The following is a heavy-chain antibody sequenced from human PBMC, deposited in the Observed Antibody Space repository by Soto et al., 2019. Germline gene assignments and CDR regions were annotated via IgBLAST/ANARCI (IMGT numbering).Heavy chain of an antibody. J-gene: IGHJ4*01. CDR2: ISVDGGDT. CDR1: WLKRSDFG. CDR3: VRAPEQRPIDY. V-gene: IGHV3-74*01. D-gene: IGHD6-19*01. Sequence: FQRLPSGAAWLKRSDFGIRWVSQIPGKGLLWVSRISVDGGDTTYADSVKGRFTISRDNAKNTLYLQMDTLRAEDTAIYYCVRAPEQRPIDYWVHGSLVTVSS.